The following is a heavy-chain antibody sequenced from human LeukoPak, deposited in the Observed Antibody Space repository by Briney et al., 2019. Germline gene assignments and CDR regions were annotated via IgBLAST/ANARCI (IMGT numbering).Heavy chain of an antibody. D-gene: IGHD2-15*01. CDR1: GFSFSTYA. J-gene: IGHJ4*02. Sequence: PGGSLRLSCEASGFSFSTYAMNWVRQAPGKGLEWVSSIIGSDGSTYFADSVRGRFTISRDNSKNTLYLQMNSLRAEDTARYYCAKAALGSCSGARCYPFDYWGQGTLVNVSS. CDR3: AKAALGSCSGARCYPFDY. CDR2: IIGSDGST. V-gene: IGHV3-23*01.